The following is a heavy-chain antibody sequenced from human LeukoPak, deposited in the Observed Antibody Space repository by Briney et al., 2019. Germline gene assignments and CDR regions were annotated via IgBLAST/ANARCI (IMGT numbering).Heavy chain of an antibody. Sequence: SETLSLTCTVSGGSISNYYWSWIRQPPGKGLEWIGYIYASGGTNYNPSLKSRVTISVDTSKNQFSLKLSSVTAADTAVYYCARDRYCGGDCYTYGMDVWGQGTTVTVSS. CDR2: IYASGGT. CDR3: ARDRYCGGDCYTYGMDV. D-gene: IGHD2-21*01. CDR1: GGSISNYY. V-gene: IGHV4-59*01. J-gene: IGHJ6*02.